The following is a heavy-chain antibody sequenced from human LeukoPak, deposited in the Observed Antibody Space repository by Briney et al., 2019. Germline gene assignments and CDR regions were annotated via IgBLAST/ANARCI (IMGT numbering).Heavy chain of an antibody. J-gene: IGHJ4*02. Sequence: ASVKVSCKASGYTFTSYYIHWVRQAPGQGLEWMGIINPSGGGTRYAQKFQGRVTMTRDTSTSIVYMELSSLRSEDTAVYYCARVPGPYYDSSGYFDYWGQGTLVTVSS. CDR3: ARVPGPYYDSSGYFDY. CDR2: INPSGGGT. CDR1: GYTFTSYY. V-gene: IGHV1-46*01. D-gene: IGHD3-22*01.